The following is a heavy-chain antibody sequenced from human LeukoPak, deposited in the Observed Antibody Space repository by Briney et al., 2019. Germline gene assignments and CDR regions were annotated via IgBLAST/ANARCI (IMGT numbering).Heavy chain of an antibody. V-gene: IGHV3-33*01. CDR1: GFTFSSYG. Sequence: GRSLRLSWAASGFTFSSYGMHWVRQAPGKGLEWVAVIWYDGSNKYYADSVRGRFTISRDNSKNTLYLQMNSLRAEDTAVYYCARDNERFGELSLDYWGQGTLVTVSS. CDR2: IWYDGSNK. D-gene: IGHD3-10*01. CDR3: ARDNERFGELSLDY. J-gene: IGHJ4*02.